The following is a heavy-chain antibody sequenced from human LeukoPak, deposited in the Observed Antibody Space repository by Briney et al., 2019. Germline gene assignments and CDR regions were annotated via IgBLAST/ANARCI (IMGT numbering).Heavy chain of an antibody. CDR2: INPNSGGT. CDR1: GYTFTGYY. D-gene: IGHD3-22*01. V-gene: IGHV1-2*02. J-gene: IGHJ4*02. CDR3: AREDYYDSGSNDY. Sequence: ASVKVSCKASGYTFTGYYMHWVRQAPGQGLEWMGWINPNSGGTNYAQKFQGRVTMTRDTSISTAYMELSRLRSDDTAVYYCAREDYYDSGSNDYWGQGTPVTVSS.